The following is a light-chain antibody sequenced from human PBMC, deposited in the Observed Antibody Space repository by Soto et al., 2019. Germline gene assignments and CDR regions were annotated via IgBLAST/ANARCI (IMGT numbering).Light chain of an antibody. CDR2: GAS. V-gene: IGKV3-15*01. Sequence: EIVMTQSPATLSVSPGGRATLSCRASQSISDTLAWYQQKPGQAPRLLIYGASTRAPGFPARFSGSGSGTDFTLTISSLQSEDFAVYYCQQYNNWPWTFGQRSKVDI. J-gene: IGKJ1*01. CDR3: QQYNNWPWT. CDR1: QSISDT.